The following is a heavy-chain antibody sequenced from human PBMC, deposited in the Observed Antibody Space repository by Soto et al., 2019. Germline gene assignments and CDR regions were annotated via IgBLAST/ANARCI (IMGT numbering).Heavy chain of an antibody. CDR2: IFYSGST. D-gene: IGHD3-22*01. V-gene: IGHV4-31*03. CDR1: GGSLSRGGYY. J-gene: IGHJ6*02. CDR3: ARDHDEYYYDSSGQGVEYYYYYGMDV. Sequence: SEDPSLPCPVSGGSLSRGGYYWSWIRQHPGKGPEGVGDIFYSGSTYYNPSLKSRVTISVDTSKNQFSLKLSSVTAADTAVYYCARDHDEYYYDSSGQGVEYYYYYGMDVWGQGTTVTVS.